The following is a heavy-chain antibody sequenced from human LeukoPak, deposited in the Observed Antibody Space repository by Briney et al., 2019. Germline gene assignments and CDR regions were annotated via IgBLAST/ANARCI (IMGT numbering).Heavy chain of an antibody. V-gene: IGHV1-18*01. D-gene: IGHD3-10*01. J-gene: IGHJ4*02. CDR2: VSAYNGNT. CDR1: GYTVTSYG. Sequence: ASVTVSCKASGYTVTSYGISWVRQAPGQGLEWMGWVSAYNGNTNYAQKLQGRVTMTTDTSTSTAYMELRSLRSDDTAVYYCAREVWFGELSERTLDYWGQGTLVTVSS. CDR3: AREVWFGELSERTLDY.